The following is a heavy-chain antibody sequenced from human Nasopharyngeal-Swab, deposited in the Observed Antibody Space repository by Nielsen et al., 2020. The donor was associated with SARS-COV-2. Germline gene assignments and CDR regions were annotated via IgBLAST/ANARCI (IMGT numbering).Heavy chain of an antibody. D-gene: IGHD4-17*01. V-gene: IGHV3-23*01. Sequence: GESLKISCAASGFTFSDYYMSWIRQAPGKGLEWVSAISGSGGSTYYADSVKGRFTISRDNSKNTLYLQMNSLRAEDTAVYYCAKDLVTVTTPSDYWGQGTLVTVSS. CDR3: AKDLVTVTTPSDY. J-gene: IGHJ4*02. CDR2: ISGSGGST. CDR1: GFTFSDYY.